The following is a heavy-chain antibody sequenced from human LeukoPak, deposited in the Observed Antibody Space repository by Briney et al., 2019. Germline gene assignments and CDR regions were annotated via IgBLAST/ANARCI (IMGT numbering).Heavy chain of an antibody. Sequence: PSETLSLTCTVSGGSISSYYWSWIRQPPGKGLEWIGYIYYSGSTNYNPSLKSLVTMSVDTSKNQFSLKLSSVTAADTAVYYCARKVGATGWFDYWGQGTLVTVSS. CDR1: GGSISSYY. CDR3: ARKVGATGWFDY. CDR2: IYYSGST. V-gene: IGHV4-59*01. J-gene: IGHJ4*02. D-gene: IGHD1-26*01.